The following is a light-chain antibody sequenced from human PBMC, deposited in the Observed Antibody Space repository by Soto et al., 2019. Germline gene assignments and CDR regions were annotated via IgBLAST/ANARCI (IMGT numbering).Light chain of an antibody. V-gene: IGKV3-15*01. J-gene: IGKJ5*01. CDR3: QQYSNWPPIT. CDR1: QSVSTK. CDR2: ATS. Sequence: EIVMTQSPATLSVSPGERATLSCRASQSVSTKVAWYQQKPGQAPRLLIYATSTRATGAPARFSGSGSGTEFTLTSSNLQSEDFAVYYCQQYSNWPPITFGQGTRLEIK.